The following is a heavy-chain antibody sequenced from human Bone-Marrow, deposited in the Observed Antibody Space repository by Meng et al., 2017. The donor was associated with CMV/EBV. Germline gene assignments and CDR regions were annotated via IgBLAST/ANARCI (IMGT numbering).Heavy chain of an antibody. CDR1: GFTFSSYA. V-gene: IGHV3-30-3*01. Sequence: GGSLRLSCAASGFTFSSYAMHWVRQAPGKGLEWVAVISYDGSNKYYADSVKGRFTISRDNSKNTLYLQMNSLRAEDTAVYYCAKDHRGSLLWFGPGPRGMDVWGQGTTVTVSS. J-gene: IGHJ6*02. D-gene: IGHD3-10*01. CDR3: AKDHRGSLLWFGPGPRGMDV. CDR2: ISYDGSNK.